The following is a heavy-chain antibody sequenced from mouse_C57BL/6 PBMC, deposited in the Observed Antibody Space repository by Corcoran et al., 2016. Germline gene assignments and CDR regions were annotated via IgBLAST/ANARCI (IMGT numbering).Heavy chain of an antibody. V-gene: IGHV9-3*01. D-gene: IGHD2-14*01. CDR1: GYTFTTYG. CDR3: ARDRNWYFAF. CDR2: INTYSGVP. Sequence: QIQLVQSGPELKKPGETVKISCKASGYTFTTYGMSWVRQAPGKGLKWMAWINTYSGVPTYADDFKGRFAFSLETSASTAYLQINNLKNEDTATAVGARDRNWYFAFWGTGTTVTVSS. J-gene: IGHJ1*03.